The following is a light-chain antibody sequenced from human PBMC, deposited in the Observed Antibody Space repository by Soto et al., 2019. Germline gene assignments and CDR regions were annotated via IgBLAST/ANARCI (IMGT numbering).Light chain of an antibody. CDR2: DVS. J-gene: IGLJ7*01. CDR3: SSYTSSSTPG. Sequence: QSALTQPASVSGSPGQSITISCTGTSSDVGGYNYVSWYQQHPGKAPKLMIYDVSNRPSGVSNRFSGSKSGNTASLTISGLQAEDEAGYFRSSYTSSSTPGFGGRTQLAV. V-gene: IGLV2-14*01. CDR1: SSDVGGYNY.